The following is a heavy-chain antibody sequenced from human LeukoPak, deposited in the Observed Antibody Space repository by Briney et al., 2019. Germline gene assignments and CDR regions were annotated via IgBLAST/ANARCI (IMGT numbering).Heavy chain of an antibody. CDR1: GGSISSGDYY. V-gene: IGHV4-30-4*01. J-gene: IGHJ5*02. CDR3: ARGDYYDSSGYYYH. CDR2: IYYSGST. D-gene: IGHD3-22*01. Sequence: PSETLSLTCTVSGGSISSGDYYWRWIRQPPGKGLEWIGFIYYSGSTPYNPSLKSRVTISLDTSKNYFSLKLTSVTAADTAMYYCARGDYYDSSGYYYHWGQGTLVTVSS.